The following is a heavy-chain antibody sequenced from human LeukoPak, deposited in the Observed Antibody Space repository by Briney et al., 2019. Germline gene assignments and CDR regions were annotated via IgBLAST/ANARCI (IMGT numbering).Heavy chain of an antibody. V-gene: IGHV4-4*07. CDR1: GGSISSYY. J-gene: IGHJ3*02. CDR2: IYTSGST. CDR3: ASGDSGSHNPPAFDI. Sequence: SETLSLTCTVSGGSISSYYWSWIRQPAGKGLEWIGRIYTSGSTNYNPSLKSRVTMSVDTSKNQFSLKLSSVTAADTAVYYCASGDSGSHNPPAFDIWGQGTMVTVSS. D-gene: IGHD1-26*01.